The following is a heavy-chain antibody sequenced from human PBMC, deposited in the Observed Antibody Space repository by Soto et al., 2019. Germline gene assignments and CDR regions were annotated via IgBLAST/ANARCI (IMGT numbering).Heavy chain of an antibody. V-gene: IGHV3-23*01. CDR1: GFTFSSYA. Sequence: PGGSLRLSCAASGFTFSSYAMSWVRQSPGKGLEWVSSISGDGDNTYYADSVKGRFTISRDTSKNTLYLQMYSLRGEDTAVYYCAKNPHYDFWSGSPNWLDPWGQGTLVTVSS. CDR3: AKNPHYDFWSGSPNWLDP. J-gene: IGHJ5*02. CDR2: ISGDGDNT. D-gene: IGHD3-3*01.